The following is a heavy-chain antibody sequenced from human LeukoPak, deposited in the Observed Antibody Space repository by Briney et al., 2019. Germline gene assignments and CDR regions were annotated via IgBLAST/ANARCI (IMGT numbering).Heavy chain of an antibody. D-gene: IGHD3-22*01. V-gene: IGHV1-8*03. Sequence: ASVKVSCKASGYTFTGYDINWVRQATGQGLEWMGWMNPNSGNTGYAQKFQGRVTITRNTSISTAYMELSSLRSEDTAVYYCARGTYYYDSSGSHSGDYWGQGTLVTVSS. CDR1: GYTFTGYD. CDR3: ARGTYYYDSSGSHSGDY. J-gene: IGHJ4*02. CDR2: MNPNSGNT.